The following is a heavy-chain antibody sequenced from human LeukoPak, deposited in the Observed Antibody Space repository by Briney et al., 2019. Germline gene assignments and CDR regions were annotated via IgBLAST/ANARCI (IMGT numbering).Heavy chain of an antibody. CDR3: ARARVAVAGTGWFYYYYYMDV. D-gene: IGHD6-19*01. V-gene: IGHV1-2*02. CDR2: INPNSGGT. CDR1: RYTFTCYH. Sequence: ASVKVSCKASRYTFTCYHMHWVRQATGQGLDGMGCINPNSGGTNYAQKFQGRVTMTRDTSISTAYMELSRLRSDDTAVYYCARARVAVAGTGWFYYYYYMDVWGKGTTVTVSS. J-gene: IGHJ6*03.